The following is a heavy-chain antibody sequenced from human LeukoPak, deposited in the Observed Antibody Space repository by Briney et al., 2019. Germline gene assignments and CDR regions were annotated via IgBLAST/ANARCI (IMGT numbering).Heavy chain of an antibody. CDR3: ARGRVDVY. J-gene: IGHJ4*02. CDR1: GFTFSNFW. CDR2: IKQDGSEK. V-gene: IGHV3-7*03. Sequence: GGSLRLSCAASGFTFSNFWMTWVRQAPGKGLEWVANIKQDGSEKYYVDSVKSRFTISRDNAKNSLYLQMNSLRAEDTAVYYCARGRVDVYWGQGTLVTVSS.